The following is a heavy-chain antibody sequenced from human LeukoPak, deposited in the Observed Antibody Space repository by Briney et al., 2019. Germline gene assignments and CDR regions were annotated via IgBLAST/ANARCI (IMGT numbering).Heavy chain of an antibody. V-gene: IGHV3-30*02. Sequence: GGSLRLSCAASGFTFSSYGMHWVRQAPGRGLEWVTFIRYDGTTKYYADSVKGRFTISRDNSKNTLYLQMNSLRAEDTAVYYCATGSGKPAAWNTFDIWGQGTMVTVSS. CDR3: ATGSGKPAAWNTFDI. CDR1: GFTFSSYG. CDR2: IRYDGTTK. J-gene: IGHJ3*02. D-gene: IGHD2-2*01.